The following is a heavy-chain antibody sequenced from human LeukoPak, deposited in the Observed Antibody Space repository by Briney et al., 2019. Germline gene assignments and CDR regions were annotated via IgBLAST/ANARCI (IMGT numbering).Heavy chain of an antibody. CDR2: ISPSGGST. CDR3: AKDSTFYCSGGSCYFDY. D-gene: IGHD2-15*01. Sequence: GGSLRLSCAASGFTFHSYAMTWVRQAPGKGLEWVSGISPSGGSTYYTDSVKGRFTISRDNSKNTLYLQMNSLRAEDTAVYYCAKDSTFYCSGGSCYFDYWGQGTLVTVSS. J-gene: IGHJ4*02. CDR1: GFTFHSYA. V-gene: IGHV3-23*01.